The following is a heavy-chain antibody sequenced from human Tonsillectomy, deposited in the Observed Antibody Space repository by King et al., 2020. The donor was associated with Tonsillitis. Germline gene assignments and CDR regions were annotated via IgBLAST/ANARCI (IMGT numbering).Heavy chain of an antibody. CDR2: MYDSGTI. J-gene: IGHJ4*02. D-gene: IGHD3-16*01. V-gene: IGHV4-39*01. CDR3: ARYVRGSFEY. CDR1: GGSISSSDHF. Sequence: QLQESGPGVVKPSETLSLTCTVSGGSISSSDHFCAWIRQPPGKGMEWIGYMYDSGTIFYNPSLKSRVTISGGTSENRFSLKLSPVTAADTAVYFWARYVRGSFEYWGQGALVTVSS.